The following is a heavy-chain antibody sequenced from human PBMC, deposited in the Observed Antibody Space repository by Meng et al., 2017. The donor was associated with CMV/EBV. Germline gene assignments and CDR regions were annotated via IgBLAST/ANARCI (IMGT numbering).Heavy chain of an antibody. J-gene: IGHJ3*01. D-gene: IGHD1-1*01. V-gene: IGHV3-30-3*01. CDR1: GFTFSSYA. Sequence: GESLKISCAASGFTFSSYAMHWVRQAPGKGLEWVAVISYDGSNKYYADAVKGRFTISRDNSKNTLYLQMNSLRAEDTAVYYCARDGTEEEGERGGQG. CDR2: ISYDGSNK. CDR3: ARDGTEEEGER.